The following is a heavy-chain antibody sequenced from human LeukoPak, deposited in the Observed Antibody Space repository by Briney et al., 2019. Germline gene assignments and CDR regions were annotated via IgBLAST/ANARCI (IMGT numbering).Heavy chain of an antibody. CDR2: ISSSSSYI. CDR1: GFTFSSYS. D-gene: IGHD6-19*01. J-gene: IGHJ6*04. CDR3: ARDWGSSGWLYYSYGMDV. Sequence: PGGSLRLSCAASGFTFSSYSMNWVRQAPGKGLEGVSSISSSSSYIYYADSVKGRFTISRDNAKNSLYLQMNSLRAEDTAVYYCARDWGSSGWLYYSYGMDVWGKGTTVTVSS. V-gene: IGHV3-21*01.